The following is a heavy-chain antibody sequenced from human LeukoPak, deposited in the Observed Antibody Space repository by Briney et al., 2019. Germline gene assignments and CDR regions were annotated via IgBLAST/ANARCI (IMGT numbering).Heavy chain of an antibody. D-gene: IGHD3-22*01. CDR3: ARGAYDDAFDI. V-gene: IGHV4-38-2*02. Sequence: SETLSLTCTVSGYSISSGYYWGWIRQPPGKGLEWIGSIYHSGSTYYNPSLKSRVTISVDTSKNQFSLKLNSVTAADTAVYYCARGAYDDAFDIWGQGTMVTVSS. CDR1: GYSISSGYY. J-gene: IGHJ3*02. CDR2: IYHSGST.